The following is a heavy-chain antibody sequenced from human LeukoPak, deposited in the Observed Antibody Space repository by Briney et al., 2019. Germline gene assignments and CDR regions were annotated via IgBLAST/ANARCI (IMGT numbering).Heavy chain of an antibody. CDR3: ARQSAGLYCSGGSCTYYFDY. J-gene: IGHJ4*02. D-gene: IGHD2-15*01. V-gene: IGHV4-34*01. Sequence: SETLSLTCAVYGGSFSGYYWSWIRQPPGKGLEWIGETNHSGSTNYNPSLKSRVTISVDTSKNQFSLKLSSVTAADTAVYYCARQSAGLYCSGGSCTYYFDYWGQGTLVTVSS. CDR1: GGSFSGYY. CDR2: TNHSGST.